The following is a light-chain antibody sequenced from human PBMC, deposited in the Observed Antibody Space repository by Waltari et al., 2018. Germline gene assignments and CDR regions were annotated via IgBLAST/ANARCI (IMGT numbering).Light chain of an antibody. CDR2: AAS. CDR3: QQYFSSPLS. Sequence: DIVMTQSPDSLSVSLGERATINCKSSLSILHSSQNKNYLAWYQQKSGQSPKLLIYAASTRASGVPDRFSGSGSGTDFTLTISGLQAEDVAVYYCQQYFSSPLSFGPGTKVDIK. V-gene: IGKV4-1*01. J-gene: IGKJ3*01. CDR1: LSILHSSQNKNY.